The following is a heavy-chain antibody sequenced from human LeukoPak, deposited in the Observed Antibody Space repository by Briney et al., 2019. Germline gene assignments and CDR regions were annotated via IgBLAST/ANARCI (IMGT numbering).Heavy chain of an antibody. CDR1: GFTFKSYA. V-gene: IGHV3-23*01. D-gene: IGHD3-3*01. J-gene: IGHJ5*02. Sequence: GGSLRLSCAASGFTFKSYAMTWVRQAPGKGLEWVSAIGGGGDKVFYADSEKGRFTISRDNSKQTLFLQMNSLGAADTAVYYCAKVSSGEHTFWSDFSQDKWFDPWGLGTLVTVAS. CDR3: AKVSSGEHTFWSDFSQDKWFDP. CDR2: IGGGGDKV.